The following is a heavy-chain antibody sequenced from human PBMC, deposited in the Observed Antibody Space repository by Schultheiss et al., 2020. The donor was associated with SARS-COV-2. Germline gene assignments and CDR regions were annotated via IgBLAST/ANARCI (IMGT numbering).Heavy chain of an antibody. V-gene: IGHV3-30-3*01. CDR3: ARETEYQLLYEERTRIQLWSGLRDY. J-gene: IGHJ4*02. D-gene: IGHD2-2*02. CDR1: GFTFSSYA. Sequence: GESLKISCEASGFTFSSYAMHWVRQAPGKGLAWVAVISYDGSNKYYADSVKGRFTISRDNSKNTLYLQMNSLRAEDTAVYYCARETEYQLLYEERTRIQLWSGLRDYWGQGTLVTVSS. CDR2: ISYDGSNK.